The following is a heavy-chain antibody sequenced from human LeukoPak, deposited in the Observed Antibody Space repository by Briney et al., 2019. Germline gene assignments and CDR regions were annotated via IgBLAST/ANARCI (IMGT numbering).Heavy chain of an antibody. CDR3: ARDRGCSSTSCYSY. CDR1: GFTFCSYS. CDR2: ISSSSSYI. Sequence: GGSLRLSCAASGFTFCSYSMNWVRQAPGKGLEWVSSISSSSSYIYYADSVKGRFTISRDNAKNSLYLQMNSLRAEDTAVYYCARDRGCSSTSCYSYWGQGTLVTVSS. J-gene: IGHJ4*02. V-gene: IGHV3-21*01. D-gene: IGHD2-2*02.